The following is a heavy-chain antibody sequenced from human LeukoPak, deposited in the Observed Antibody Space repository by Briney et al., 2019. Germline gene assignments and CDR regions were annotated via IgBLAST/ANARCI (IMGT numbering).Heavy chain of an antibody. J-gene: IGHJ4*02. CDR2: IDWDDEE. CDR1: GFSLSTSGMC. Sequence: RRSGPTLVNPTQTLTLTCTFSGFSLSTSGMCVSWIRQPPGKALEWLARIDWDDEEYYSTSLKTRLTISKDTSKNQVVLTMTNMDPVDTATYYCARIRVTGSYRVYSDYWGQGTLVTVSS. CDR3: ARIRVTGSYRVYSDY. D-gene: IGHD1-26*01. V-gene: IGHV2-70*11.